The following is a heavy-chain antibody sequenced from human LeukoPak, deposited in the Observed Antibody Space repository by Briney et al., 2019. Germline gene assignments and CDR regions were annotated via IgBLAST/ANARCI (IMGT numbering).Heavy chain of an antibody. CDR1: RGTFSSYA. Sequence: SVKVSCKASRGTFSSYAISWGRQAPGQGLEWMGGIIPIFGTANYAQKFQGRVTITADESTSTAYMELSSLRSEDTTVYYCVTSQGVRETAMARVDYWGQGTLVTVSS. V-gene: IGHV1-69*13. CDR3: VTSQGVRETAMARVDY. J-gene: IGHJ4*02. D-gene: IGHD2-2*01. CDR2: IIPIFGTA.